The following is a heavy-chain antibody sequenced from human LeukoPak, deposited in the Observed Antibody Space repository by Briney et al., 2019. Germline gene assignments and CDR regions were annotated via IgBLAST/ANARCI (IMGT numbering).Heavy chain of an antibody. J-gene: IGHJ4*02. CDR3: ARTRTFYGSGSYYLDY. V-gene: IGHV3-30-3*01. CDR1: GFTFSSYA. Sequence: GGSLRLSCAASGFTFSSYAMHWVRQAPGRGLEWVAVISYDGSNKYYADSVKGRFTISRDNSKNTLYLQMNGLRAEDTAVYYCARTRTFYGSGSYYLDYWGQGTLVTVSS. D-gene: IGHD3-10*01. CDR2: ISYDGSNK.